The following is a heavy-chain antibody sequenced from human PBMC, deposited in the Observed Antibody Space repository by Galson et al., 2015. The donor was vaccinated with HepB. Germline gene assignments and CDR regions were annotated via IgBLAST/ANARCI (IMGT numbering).Heavy chain of an antibody. D-gene: IGHD3-9*01. CDR2: IYWDDDK. Sequence: PALVKPTQTLTLTCTFSGFSLSTNGVGVGWIRQPPGKALEWLALIYWDDDKRYSPSLKRRLTITKDTSKNQVVLTLANVDPVDTATYYCASYLGYDILAGRGRDAFDIWGLGTMVTVSS. J-gene: IGHJ3*02. V-gene: IGHV2-5*02. CDR3: ASYLGYDILAGRGRDAFDI. CDR1: GFSLSTNGVG.